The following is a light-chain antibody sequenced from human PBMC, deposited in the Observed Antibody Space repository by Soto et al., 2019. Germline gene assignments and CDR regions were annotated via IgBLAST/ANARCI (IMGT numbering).Light chain of an antibody. J-gene: IGKJ4*02. CDR2: WAS. Sequence: DIVMTQSPDSLAVSLGERATINCKSSQSVLYRPNSNNYLAWYRQKPGQPPELLIYWASARASGVPDRFTGSGSGTEFTLTITSLQAEDVAVYYCQQYYSTPPTFGEGTKVEVK. CDR1: QSVLYRPNSNNY. V-gene: IGKV4-1*01. CDR3: QQYYSTPPT.